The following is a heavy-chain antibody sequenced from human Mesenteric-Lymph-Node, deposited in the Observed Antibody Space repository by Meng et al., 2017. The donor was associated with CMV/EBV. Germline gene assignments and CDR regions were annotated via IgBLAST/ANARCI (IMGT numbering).Heavy chain of an antibody. CDR3: ARDFVNSNGNYYYYGMDV. CDR2: VWSDGNKK. D-gene: IGHD6-19*01. Sequence: GGSLRLSCAASGFTFTNYVFHWVRQAPGKGLEWVAAVWSDGNKKYYADSVKGRFFISRDNSKNIVYLQLNDLRVDDGALYYCARDFVNSNGNYYYYGMDVWGQGTMVTVSS. CDR1: GFTFTNYV. J-gene: IGHJ6*02. V-gene: IGHV3-33*01.